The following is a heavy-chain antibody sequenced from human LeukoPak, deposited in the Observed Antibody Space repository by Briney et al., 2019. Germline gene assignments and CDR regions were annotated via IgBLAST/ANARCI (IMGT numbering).Heavy chain of an antibody. Sequence: GGSVKVSCKASGGTFSSYAISWVRQAPGQGLEWMGGIIPIVGTANYAQKLQGRVTMTTDTSTSTAYMELRSLRSDDTAVYYCARLMTPLGVDYWGQGTLVTVSS. J-gene: IGHJ4*02. D-gene: IGHD3-16*01. CDR1: GGTFSSYA. V-gene: IGHV1-69*05. CDR3: ARLMTPLGVDY. CDR2: IIPIVGTA.